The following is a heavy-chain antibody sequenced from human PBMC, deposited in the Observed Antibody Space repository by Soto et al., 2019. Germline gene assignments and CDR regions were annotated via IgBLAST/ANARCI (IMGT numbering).Heavy chain of an antibody. CDR3: ANMAVSARPRWFTWFDS. D-gene: IGHD2-8*02. J-gene: IGHJ5*01. CDR1: GYTFTDYD. CDR2: MNPHSGET. Sequence: QEQLVQSGAGVKKPGASVNVSCTTSGYTFTDYDINWVRQATGQGLGRIGWMNPHSGETGYEQKCQSRVTMTRSSYLHKSYLALKSLRSQDTAVYYCANMAVSARPRWFTWFDSWGQGTLVTVSS. V-gene: IGHV1-8*01.